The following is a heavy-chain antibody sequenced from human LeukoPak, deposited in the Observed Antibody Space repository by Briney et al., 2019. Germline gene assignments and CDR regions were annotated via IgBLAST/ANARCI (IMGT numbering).Heavy chain of an antibody. Sequence: GGSLRLSCAASGFNFSWYWMTWVRQAPGKGLEWVANINQEANEIDYVDSVKGRFTISRDNTHNSLYLQMNSLRSEDTAVYYCARPGGISSENWFDPWGQGTLVTVSS. J-gene: IGHJ5*02. CDR1: GFNFSWYW. D-gene: IGHD4-23*01. V-gene: IGHV3-7*01. CDR2: INQEANEI. CDR3: ARPGGISSENWFDP.